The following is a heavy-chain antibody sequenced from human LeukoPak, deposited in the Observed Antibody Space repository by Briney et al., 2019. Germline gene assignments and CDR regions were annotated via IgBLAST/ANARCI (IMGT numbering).Heavy chain of an antibody. V-gene: IGHV3-30*02. Sequence: GGSLRLSCAASGFTFSSYGMHWVRQAPGKGLGGVAFIRYDGSNKYYADSVKGRFTISRDNSKNTLYLQMNSLRAEDTAVYYCAKDQGDSSGYYYEGFDYWGQGTLVTVSS. D-gene: IGHD3-22*01. CDR2: IRYDGSNK. CDR3: AKDQGDSSGYYYEGFDY. J-gene: IGHJ4*02. CDR1: GFTFSSYG.